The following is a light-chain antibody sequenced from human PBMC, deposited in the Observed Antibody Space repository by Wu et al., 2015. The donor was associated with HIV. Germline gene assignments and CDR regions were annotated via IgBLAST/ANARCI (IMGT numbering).Light chain of an antibody. Sequence: EIVLTQSPGTLSLSPGERAILSCRARQSVSSNYLAWYQQKPGQAPRLLIYAASRRATDIPDKFSGSGSGTDFTLTISRLEPEDFAVYYCQQYDTSPSITFGQGTRLEIK. J-gene: IGKJ5*01. CDR1: QSVSSNY. V-gene: IGKV3-20*01. CDR3: QQYDTSPSIT. CDR2: AAS.